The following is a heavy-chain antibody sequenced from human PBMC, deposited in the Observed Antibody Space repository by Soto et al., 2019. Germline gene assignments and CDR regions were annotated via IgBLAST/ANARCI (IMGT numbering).Heavy chain of an antibody. V-gene: IGHV1-2*02. J-gene: IGHJ4*02. CDR2: INPYSGGT. CDR3: ARAHHYSSGWYRYFDY. CDR1: GYTFTGYY. Sequence: ASVKVSCKASGYTFTGYYMHWVRQAPGQGLEWMGWINPYSGGTNYAQKFQGRVTMTTDTSMSTAYMELRRLRSDDTAVYYCARAHHYSSGWYRYFDYWGQGTLVTVSS. D-gene: IGHD6-19*01.